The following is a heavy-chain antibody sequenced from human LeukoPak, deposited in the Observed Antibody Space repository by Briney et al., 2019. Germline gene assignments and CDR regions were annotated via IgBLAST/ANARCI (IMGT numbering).Heavy chain of an antibody. V-gene: IGHV3-23*01. CDR1: GFTFNNYA. D-gene: IGHD1-1*01. CDR3: GKDWKLDY. CDR2: ISDNGGDT. J-gene: IGHJ4*02. Sequence: GGSLRLSCAASGFTFNNYATSWVRQAPGKGLEWVSAISDNGGDTKYADSVKGRFTISRDNSKNTLYLQMNSLRVEDTAIYYCGKDWKLDYWGQGALVTVSS.